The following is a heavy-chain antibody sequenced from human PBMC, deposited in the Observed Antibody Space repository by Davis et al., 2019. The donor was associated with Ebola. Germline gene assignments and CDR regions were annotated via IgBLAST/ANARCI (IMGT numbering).Heavy chain of an antibody. CDR2: IYYSGST. Sequence: SETLSLTCAVYGGSFSGYYWSWIRQPPGKGLEWIGYIYYSGSTNYNPSLKSRVTMSVDTSKNQFSLKLSSVTAADTAVYYCAREIHDRWDDWFDPWGQGTLVTVSP. CDR3: AREIHDRWDDWFDP. J-gene: IGHJ5*02. CDR1: GGSFSGYY. D-gene: IGHD1-26*01. V-gene: IGHV4-59*01.